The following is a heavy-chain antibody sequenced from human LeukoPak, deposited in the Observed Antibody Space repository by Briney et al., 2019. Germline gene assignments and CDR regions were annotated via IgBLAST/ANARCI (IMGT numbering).Heavy chain of an antibody. CDR3: ARGYGAYGAFHL. CDR2: IYYSGST. Sequence: SQTLSLTCTVSGGSVSNGDYYWSWIRQHPGKGLEWIGYIYYSGSTYYQPSLKSRVTISIDTSKDHFSLKLSSVTAADTAVYYCARGYGAYGAFHLWGQGTMVTVSS. J-gene: IGHJ3*01. CDR1: GGSVSNGDYY. V-gene: IGHV4-31*03. D-gene: IGHD4-17*01.